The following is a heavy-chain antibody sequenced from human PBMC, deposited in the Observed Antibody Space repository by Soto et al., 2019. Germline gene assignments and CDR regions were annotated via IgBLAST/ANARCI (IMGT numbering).Heavy chain of an antibody. CDR2: IYYSGST. Sequence: SETLSLTCTGSGGSISSYYWSWIRQPPGKGLEWIGYIYYSGSTNYNPSLKSRVTISVDTTKNQFSLELSSVTAADTAVYYCARNFNREYYDHVWGSYRHNDAFDIWGQGTMVTVSS. CDR3: ARNFNREYYDHVWGSYRHNDAFDI. CDR1: GGSISSYY. V-gene: IGHV4-59*01. D-gene: IGHD3-16*02. J-gene: IGHJ3*02.